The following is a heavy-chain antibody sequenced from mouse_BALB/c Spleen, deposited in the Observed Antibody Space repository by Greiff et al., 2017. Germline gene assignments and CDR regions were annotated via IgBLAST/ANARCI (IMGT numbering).Heavy chain of an antibody. Sequence: VKLVESGPGLVAPSQSLSITCTVSGFSLTGYGVNWVRQPPGKGLEWPGMIWGDGSTDYNSALKSRLSISKDNSKSQVFLKMNSLQTDDTARYYCARDRGNYAYAMDYWGQGTSVTVSS. J-gene: IGHJ4*01. CDR1: GFSLTGYG. D-gene: IGHD2-1*01. CDR2: IWGDGST. CDR3: ARDRGNYAYAMDY. V-gene: IGHV2-6-7*01.